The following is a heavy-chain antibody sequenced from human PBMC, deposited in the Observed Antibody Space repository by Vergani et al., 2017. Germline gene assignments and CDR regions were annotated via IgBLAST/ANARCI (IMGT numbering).Heavy chain of an antibody. Sequence: QVQLVQSGAEAKKPGASVKVSCKTSGYTFTNYYMHWVRQAPGQGLEWMGIINPSGGSTSYAQKFQGRVTLTRDTSTSTVYMELSGLKSEDTAVYYCARGYGDYPRPDYWGQGTLVTVSS. CDR3: ARGYGDYPRPDY. CDR2: INPSGGST. J-gene: IGHJ4*02. D-gene: IGHD4-17*01. CDR1: GYTFTNYY. V-gene: IGHV1-46*01.